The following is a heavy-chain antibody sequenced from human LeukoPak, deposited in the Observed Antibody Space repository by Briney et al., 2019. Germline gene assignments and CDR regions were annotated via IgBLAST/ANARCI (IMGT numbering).Heavy chain of an antibody. V-gene: IGHV4-61*09. D-gene: IGHD6-19*01. J-gene: IGHJ4*02. CDR2: VFTRGTT. CDR3: ARSSLAVYFDY. CDR1: GGSISSGSYY. Sequence: SETLSLTCTVSGGSISSGSYYWNWIGQPAGKRLEWLGHVFTRGTTNYNASLEGRLTISLDTARNQFSLYLSSVTAADTAMYFCARSSLAVYFDYWGQGTLVTASS.